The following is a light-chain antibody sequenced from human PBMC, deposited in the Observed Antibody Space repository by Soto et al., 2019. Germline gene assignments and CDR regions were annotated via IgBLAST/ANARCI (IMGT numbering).Light chain of an antibody. CDR1: SSDVGGYNY. CDR3: SSYTSSSTLV. V-gene: IGLV2-14*01. Sequence: QSALTQPASVSGSPGQSITISCTGTSSDVGGYNYVSWYQQHPGKAPKLMIYDVSNRPSGVSNRFSGSKSGNTASLTISGPKAEDGADYYCSSYTSSSTLVFGGGPQLTVL. CDR2: DVS. J-gene: IGLJ2*01.